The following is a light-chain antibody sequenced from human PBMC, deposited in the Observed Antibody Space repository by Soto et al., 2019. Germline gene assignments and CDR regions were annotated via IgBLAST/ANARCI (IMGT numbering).Light chain of an antibody. CDR3: MQALQSPT. V-gene: IGKV2-28*01. CDR1: QSLLHRNGYNY. CDR2: LGS. Sequence: DIVMTQSQLSLPVTPGEPASISCRSSQSLLHRNGYNYLDWYLQKPVQSPQLLIYLGSNRASGVPDRFSGSGSGTDFTLTISRVEAEDVGVYYCMQALQSPTFGGGTKVDIK. J-gene: IGKJ4*01.